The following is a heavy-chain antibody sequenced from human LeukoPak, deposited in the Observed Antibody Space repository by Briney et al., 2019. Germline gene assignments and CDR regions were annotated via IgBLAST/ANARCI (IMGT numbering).Heavy chain of an antibody. CDR1: GYTLTELS. CDR2: FDPEDGET. CDR3: ATVPGYSSSWYDDAFDI. D-gene: IGHD6-13*01. J-gene: IGHJ3*02. V-gene: IGHV1-24*01. Sequence: ASVKVSCKVSGYTLTELSMHWVRQAPGKGLEWMGGFDPEDGETIYAQKFQGRVTMTEDTFTDTAYMELSSLRSEDTAVYYCATVPGYSSSWYDDAFDIWGQGTMVTVSS.